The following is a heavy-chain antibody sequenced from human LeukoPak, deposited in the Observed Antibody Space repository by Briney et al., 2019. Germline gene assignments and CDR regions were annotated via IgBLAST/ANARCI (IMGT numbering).Heavy chain of an antibody. J-gene: IGHJ4*02. Sequence: GGSLRLSCAASGFTFSSHAMSWVRQAPGKGLEWVSAIGGSGGSTYYADSVKGRFTISRDNSKNTLYLQMNSLRAEDTAVYYCAKTTLIVGATDFDYWGQGTLVTVSS. D-gene: IGHD1-26*01. V-gene: IGHV3-23*01. CDR1: GFTFSSHA. CDR3: AKTTLIVGATDFDY. CDR2: IGGSGGST.